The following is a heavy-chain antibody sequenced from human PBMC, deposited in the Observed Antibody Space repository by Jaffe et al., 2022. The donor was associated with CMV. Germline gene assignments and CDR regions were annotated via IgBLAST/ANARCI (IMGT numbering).Heavy chain of an antibody. D-gene: IGHD3-10*01. CDR1: GGSISSSSYY. V-gene: IGHV4-39*01. CDR2: FYYTGNT. J-gene: IGHJ6*02. CDR3: ARRRYYGSGKTYYYGMDV. Sequence: QLQLQESGPGLVKPSETLSLTCTVSGGSISSSSYYWAWVRQPPGKGLEWIGSFYYTGNTYYNPSLESRVTISADTSRNQFSLKVNSVTAADTALYYCARRRYYGSGKTYYYGMDVWGQGTTVTVSS.